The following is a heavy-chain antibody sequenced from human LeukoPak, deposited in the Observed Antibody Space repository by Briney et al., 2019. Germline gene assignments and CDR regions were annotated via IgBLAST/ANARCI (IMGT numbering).Heavy chain of an antibody. CDR3: ARQKWDRLTYYYYGMDV. CDR1: GGSVSSGSYY. V-gene: IGHV4-61*01. Sequence: ASETLSLTCTVSGGSVSSGSYYWSWLRQPPGKGLEWIGYIYYSGSTNYNPSLKSRVTISVDTSRNQFSLQLRSVTAADTAEYYCARQKWDRLTYYYYGMDVWGQGTTVTVSS. D-gene: IGHD1-26*01. J-gene: IGHJ6*02. CDR2: IYYSGST.